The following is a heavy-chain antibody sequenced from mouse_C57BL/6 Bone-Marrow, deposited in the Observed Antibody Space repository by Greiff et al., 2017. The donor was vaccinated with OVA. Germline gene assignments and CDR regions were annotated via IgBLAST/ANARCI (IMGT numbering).Heavy chain of an antibody. D-gene: IGHD1-1*01. CDR2: IYPGDGDT. J-gene: IGHJ2*01. CDR3: ARSRYGSSGNY. V-gene: IGHV1-82*01. CDR1: GYAFSSSW. Sequence: QVQLKESGPVLVKPGASVKISCKASGYAFSSSWMNWVKQRPGKGLEWIGRIYPGDGDTNYNGKFKGKATLTADKSSSTAYMQLSSLTSEDSAVYFCARSRYGSSGNYWGQGTTLTVSS.